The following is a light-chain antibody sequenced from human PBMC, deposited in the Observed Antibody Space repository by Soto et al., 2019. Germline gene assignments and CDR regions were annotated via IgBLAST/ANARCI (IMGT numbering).Light chain of an antibody. CDR2: GAS. V-gene: IGKV3-20*01. J-gene: IGKJ5*01. CDR3: QQYGTSPIT. Sequence: ENVLTQSPGTLSLSPGARATLSCRASQTVSSYLTWYQQRPGQAPRLLISGASRRATGIPDRFSGSGSGTDFTLTISKLEPKDFALYYCQQYGTSPITFGQGTLLEIK. CDR1: QTVSSY.